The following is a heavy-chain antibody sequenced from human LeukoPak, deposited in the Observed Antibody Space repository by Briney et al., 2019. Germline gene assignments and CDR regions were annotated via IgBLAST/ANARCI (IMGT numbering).Heavy chain of an antibody. J-gene: IGHJ6*03. CDR3: ARGPMVRGPATTRHDYYYYMDV. CDR1: GFTFTNAW. Sequence: GGSLRLSCAASGFTFTNAWMTWVRQAPGKGLEWVGRIKSKTDGGTTDYAAPVKGRFSISRDDSKNTLFLQMNSLKIEDTAVYYCARGPMVRGPATTRHDYYYYMDVWGKGTTVTISS. D-gene: IGHD3-10*01. V-gene: IGHV3-15*01. CDR2: IKSKTDGGTT.